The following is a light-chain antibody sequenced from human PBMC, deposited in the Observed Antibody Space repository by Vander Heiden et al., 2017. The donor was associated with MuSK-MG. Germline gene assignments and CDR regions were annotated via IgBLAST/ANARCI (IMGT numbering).Light chain of an antibody. CDR3: SSYTSSFVV. CDR2: EVS. J-gene: IGLJ1*01. CDR1: SSDVGGYNY. V-gene: IGLV2-14*01. Sequence: QSALTQPASVSGSPGQSITISCTGTSSDVGGYNYVSWYQQHPGNTPMLMVYEVSNRPSGVSNRFSSSRSGTTAYLTISGVEAEDEAYYYCSSYTSSFVVFGSGTKVTVL.